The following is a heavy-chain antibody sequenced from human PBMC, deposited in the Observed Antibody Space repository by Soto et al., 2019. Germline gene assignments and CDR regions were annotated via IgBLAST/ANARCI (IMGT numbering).Heavy chain of an antibody. V-gene: IGHV3-21*01. CDR3: ARGGNLLRCMDV. J-gene: IGHJ6*02. D-gene: IGHD1-26*01. CDR1: GFTFSSYS. Sequence: LRLSCAASGFTFSSYSMNWVRQAPGKGLEWVSSISSSSSYIYYADSVKGRFTISRDNAKNSLYLQMNSLRAEDTAVYYCARGGNLLRCMDVWGQGTTVNVSS. CDR2: ISSSSSYI.